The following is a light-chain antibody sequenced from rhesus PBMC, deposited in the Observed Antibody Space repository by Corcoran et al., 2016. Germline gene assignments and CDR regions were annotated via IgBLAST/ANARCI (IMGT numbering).Light chain of an antibody. J-gene: IGKJ2*01. V-gene: IGKV1-22*01. CDR2: KAS. CDR1: QGISSW. Sequence: DIQMTQSPSSLSASVGDTVTITCRASQGISSWLAWYQQKPGKAPKLLIYKASSLQSGVPSRFSGSGFGTDFTLTISSLQSEDFATYYCQQYSSRYSFGQGTKVEIK. CDR3: QQYSSRYS.